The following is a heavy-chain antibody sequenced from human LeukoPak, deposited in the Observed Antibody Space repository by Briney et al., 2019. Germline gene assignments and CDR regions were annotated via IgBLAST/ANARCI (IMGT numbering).Heavy chain of an antibody. V-gene: IGHV4-59*01. CDR3: ARESSASYTQLDY. D-gene: IGHD1-26*01. CDR1: GGSISSYY. Sequence: PSETLSLTCTVSGGSISSYYWSWIRQPPGKGLEWIGFISFSGSPNYSPSLKSRVTISVDTSNNQFSLKLTSLTSADTAVYFCARESSASYTQLDYWGQGTLVTVSS. J-gene: IGHJ4*02. CDR2: ISFSGSP.